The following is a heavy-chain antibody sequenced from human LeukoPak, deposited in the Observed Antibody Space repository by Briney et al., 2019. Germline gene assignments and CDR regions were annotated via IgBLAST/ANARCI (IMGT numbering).Heavy chain of an antibody. CDR2: INHSGST. V-gene: IGHV4-34*01. CDR3: ARDSEDSSGYSDY. J-gene: IGHJ4*02. Sequence: SETLSLTCAVYGGSFSGYYWSWIRQPPGKGLEWIGEINHSGSTNYNPSLKSRVTISVDTSKNQFSLKLSSETAADTAVYYCARDSEDSSGYSDYWGQGTLVTVSS. CDR1: GGSFSGYY. D-gene: IGHD3-22*01.